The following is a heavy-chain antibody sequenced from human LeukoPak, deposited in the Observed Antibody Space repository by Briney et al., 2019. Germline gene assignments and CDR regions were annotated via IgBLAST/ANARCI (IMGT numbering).Heavy chain of an antibody. CDR2: IKQDRSEK. Sequence: PGGSLRLSCAASGFTFSSYWMSWVRQAPGKGLEWVANIKQDRSEKYYVDSVKGRFTISRDNAKNSLYLQMNSLRAEDTAVYYCARQIVVVPAATTDLFDYWGQGTLVTVSS. V-gene: IGHV3-7*03. CDR1: GFTFSSYW. D-gene: IGHD2-2*01. J-gene: IGHJ4*02. CDR3: ARQIVVVPAATTDLFDY.